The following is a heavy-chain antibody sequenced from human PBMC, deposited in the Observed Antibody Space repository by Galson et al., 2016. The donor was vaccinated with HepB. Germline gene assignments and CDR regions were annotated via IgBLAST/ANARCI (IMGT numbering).Heavy chain of an antibody. CDR2: IYHSGST. Sequence: SETLSLTCAVSGGSISSNNRWSWVRQPPGKGLEWIGEIYHSGSTNYNPSLKSRVIISVDRSKNQFSLKLSSVTAADTAVYYCASSPDRRNYGSGNYWGQGILVTVSS. V-gene: IGHV4-4*02. J-gene: IGHJ4*02. CDR3: ASSPDRRNYGSGNY. D-gene: IGHD3-10*01. CDR1: GGSISSNNR.